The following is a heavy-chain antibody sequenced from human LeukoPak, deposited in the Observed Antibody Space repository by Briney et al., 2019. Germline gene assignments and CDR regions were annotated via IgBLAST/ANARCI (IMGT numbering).Heavy chain of an antibody. D-gene: IGHD5-24*01. CDR1: GFTFSISA. Sequence: PGGSLRLSCSASGFTFSISAMHWVRQAPGKGLQYVSVISGNGVTTSYADSVKGRFTVSRDNSKNTVYLQMSSLRAEDTAVYYCVADGRDGYSIYFHHWGQGTLVTVSS. CDR3: VADGRDGYSIYFHH. V-gene: IGHV3-64D*06. CDR2: ISGNGVTT. J-gene: IGHJ1*01.